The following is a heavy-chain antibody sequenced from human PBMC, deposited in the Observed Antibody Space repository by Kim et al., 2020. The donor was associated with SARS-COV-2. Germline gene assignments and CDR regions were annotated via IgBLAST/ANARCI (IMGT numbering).Heavy chain of an antibody. CDR3: AKSRLRGFAFDI. D-gene: IGHD3-16*01. Sequence: GGSLRHSCAASGFTFSNYAMSWVRQAPGKGLEWVSAISGSGNYTYYVDSVKGRLSVSRDNSKTTLFLHMTSLRVEDTAIYYCAKSRLRGFAFDIWGQGT. V-gene: IGHV3-23*01. J-gene: IGHJ3*02. CDR1: GFTFSNYA. CDR2: ISGSGNYT.